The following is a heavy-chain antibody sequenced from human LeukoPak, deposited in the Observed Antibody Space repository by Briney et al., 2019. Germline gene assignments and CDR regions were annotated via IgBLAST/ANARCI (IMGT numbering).Heavy chain of an antibody. Sequence: GESLKISCKGSGYSFTSYWIGWVRQMPGKRLEWMGIIYPGDPDARYSPSRPGQVTISADKSISTAYLQWSCLKASDTAMYYCARQGALSGDRNWFDLWGKGNLVTVSS. CDR3: ARQGALSGDRNWFDL. CDR2: IYPGDPDA. CDR1: GYSFTSYW. D-gene: IGHD2-21*02. V-gene: IGHV5-51*01. J-gene: IGHJ5*02.